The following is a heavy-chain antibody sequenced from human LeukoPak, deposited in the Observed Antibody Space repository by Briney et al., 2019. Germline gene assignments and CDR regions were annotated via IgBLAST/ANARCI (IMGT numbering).Heavy chain of an antibody. CDR3: ARVSGWYVGVFEG. CDR2: INHSGST. CDR1: GGFFSGYY. J-gene: IGHJ4*02. D-gene: IGHD6-19*01. Sequence: SETLSLTCAVYGGFFSGYYWSWIRQPPGKGLEWIGEINHSGSTNYNPSLKSRVTILVDTPKNQFSLKLSSVTAANTAVYYCARVSGWYVGVFEGWGQGTLVTVPS. V-gene: IGHV4-34*01.